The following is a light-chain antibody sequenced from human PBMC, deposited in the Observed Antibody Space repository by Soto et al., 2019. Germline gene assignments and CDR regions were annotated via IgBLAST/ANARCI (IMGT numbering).Light chain of an antibody. J-gene: IGLJ1*01. CDR1: SSDVGSYNY. Sequence: QSALTQPASVSGSPGQSITISCTGTSSDVGSYNYVSWYQQHPGKAPKLMIYEVSNRPSGVSHRFSGSKSGNTASLTISGLQAGDEADYYCSSYTSGEGVFGTGTKVTVL. CDR2: EVS. CDR3: SSYTSGEGV. V-gene: IGLV2-14*01.